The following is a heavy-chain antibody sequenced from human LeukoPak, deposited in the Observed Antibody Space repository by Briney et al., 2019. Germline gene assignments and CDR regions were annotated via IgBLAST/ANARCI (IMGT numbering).Heavy chain of an antibody. CDR1: GFTFSSYD. D-gene: IGHD3-9*01. V-gene: IGHV3-23*01. CDR2: ISGSGGSI. CDR3: AKLPYFAYFDY. Sequence: TGGSLRLSCAAPGFTFSSYDMNWVRQAPGKGLEWVSAISGSGGSIYYADSVKGRFTISRDNSKNTLYLQMNSLRAEDTAVYHCAKLPYFAYFDYWGQGTLVSVSS. J-gene: IGHJ4*02.